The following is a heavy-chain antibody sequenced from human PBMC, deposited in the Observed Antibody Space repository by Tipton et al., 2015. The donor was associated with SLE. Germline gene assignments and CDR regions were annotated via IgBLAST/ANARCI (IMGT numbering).Heavy chain of an antibody. Sequence: SLRLSCSASGFNFSLYNIHWVRQAPGKGLEWVAFIRSDGSNKYYADSVKGRFTISRDNSKNTLFLQMNSLRAEDTAVYYCAKDELELRFGYFDYWGQGTLVTVSS. CDR2: IRSDGSNK. V-gene: IGHV3-30*02. J-gene: IGHJ4*02. D-gene: IGHD1-7*01. CDR3: AKDELELRFGYFDY. CDR1: GFNFSLYN.